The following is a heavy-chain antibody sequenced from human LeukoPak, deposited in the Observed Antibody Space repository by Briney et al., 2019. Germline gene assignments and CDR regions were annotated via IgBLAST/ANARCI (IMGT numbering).Heavy chain of an antibody. V-gene: IGHV3-21*01. CDR2: ITTSSSDV. Sequence: GGSLRLSCAASGFTFSSYFMNWVRQAPGKGLEWVSSITTSSSDVYYADSVRGRFTISRDNAKNSLFLQMNGLRAEDTAVYYCARALTGIPYYFDYWGQGSLVTVSS. D-gene: IGHD1-20*01. CDR1: GFTFSSYF. J-gene: IGHJ4*02. CDR3: ARALTGIPYYFDY.